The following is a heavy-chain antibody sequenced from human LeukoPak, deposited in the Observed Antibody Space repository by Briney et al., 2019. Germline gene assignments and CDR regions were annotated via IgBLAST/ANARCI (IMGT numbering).Heavy chain of an antibody. D-gene: IGHD2-2*03. CDR3: ARVGYCSNTSCYDYYMDV. V-gene: IGHV3-20*04. CDR1: GFTFSSYS. Sequence: GGSLRLSCAASGFTFSSYSMNWVRQAPGKGLEWVSGIDWNGGSTGYADSVKGRSTITRDNAKNSLYLQMNGLRAEDTALYYCARVGYCSNTSCYDYYMDVWGKGTTVTVSS. J-gene: IGHJ6*03. CDR2: IDWNGGST.